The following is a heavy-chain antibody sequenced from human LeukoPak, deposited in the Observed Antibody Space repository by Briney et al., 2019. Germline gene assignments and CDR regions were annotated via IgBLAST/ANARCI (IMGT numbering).Heavy chain of an antibody. V-gene: IGHV4-59*01. D-gene: IGHD3-22*01. Sequence: SETLSLTCTVSGGSISSYYWSWIRQPPGKGLEWIGYIYYSGSTNYNPPLNSRIPISEDTSKNQYSLKLSSVTAADTAVYYCARCRGYSNWFDPWGQGTLVTVSS. CDR3: ARCRGYSNWFDP. CDR2: IYYSGST. CDR1: GGSISSYY. J-gene: IGHJ5*02.